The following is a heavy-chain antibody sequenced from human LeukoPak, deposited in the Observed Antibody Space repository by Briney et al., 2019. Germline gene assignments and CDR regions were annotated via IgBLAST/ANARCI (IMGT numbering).Heavy chain of an antibody. Sequence: ASVKVSCKASGYSFTGYYIHWVRQAPGQGLAWMGWINPYSGDTTYAQKFQGRLTLTRDTSISTAYMEVSRLRSDDTAVYYCARPLSYPNWFDPWGQGTLVTVSS. CDR3: ARPLSYPNWFDP. CDR2: INPYSGDT. J-gene: IGHJ5*02. CDR1: GYSFTGYY. V-gene: IGHV1-2*02.